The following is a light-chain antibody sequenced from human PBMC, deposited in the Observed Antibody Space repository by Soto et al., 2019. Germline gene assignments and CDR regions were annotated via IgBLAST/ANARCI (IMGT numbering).Light chain of an antibody. V-gene: IGKV3-20*01. CDR3: HQYGSAPWT. CDR2: AAS. CDR1: QGLGTN. J-gene: IGKJ1*01. Sequence: EVVTTQSPATLSVSPGERATLSCRASQGLGTNLAWYQQKPGQAPRLLIYAASNRATGTPDRFRGSGSGTDFTLTITRLEPEDFAVYYCHQYGSAPWTFGQGTKVDI.